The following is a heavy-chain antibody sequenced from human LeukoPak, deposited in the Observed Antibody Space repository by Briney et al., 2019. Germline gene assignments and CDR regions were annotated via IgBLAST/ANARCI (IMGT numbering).Heavy chain of an antibody. V-gene: IGHV3-21*01. J-gene: IGHJ4*02. D-gene: IGHD3-10*01. Sequence: GGSLRLSCAASGFTFSSYSMNWVRQAPGKGLEWVSSISSSSSYIYYADSVKGRFTISRDNAKNSLYLQMNSLRAEDTAVYYCARGLGPLYGSGNYYFDYWGQGTLVTVSS. CDR3: ARGLGPLYGSGNYYFDY. CDR1: GFTFSSYS. CDR2: ISSSSSYI.